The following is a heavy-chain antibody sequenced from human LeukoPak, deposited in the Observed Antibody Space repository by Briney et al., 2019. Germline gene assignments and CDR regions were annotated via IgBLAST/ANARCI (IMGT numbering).Heavy chain of an antibody. CDR2: IKSKTDGGTT. V-gene: IGHV3-15*01. CDR3: TTEASSSWSGYYTVPVGNHYMDV. D-gene: IGHD3-3*01. J-gene: IGHJ6*03. CDR1: GFTFSNAW. Sequence: GGSLRLSCAASGFTFSNAWMSWVRQAPGKGLEWVGRIKSKTDGGTTDYAAPVKGRFTISRDDSKNTLYLQMNSLKTEDTAVYYCTTEASSSWSGYYTVPVGNHYMDVWGKGTTVTVSS.